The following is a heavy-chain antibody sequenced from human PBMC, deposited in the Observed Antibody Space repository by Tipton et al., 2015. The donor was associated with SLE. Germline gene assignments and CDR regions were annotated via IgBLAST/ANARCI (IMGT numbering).Heavy chain of an antibody. J-gene: IGHJ4*02. CDR2: IYYSGST. Sequence: TLSLTCTVSGGSISSYYWSWVRQPPGKGLEWIGYIYYSGSTNYNPSLKSRVTISVDTSKNQFSLKLSSVTAADTAVYYCARDGPITIFGVVGGFDYWGQGTLVTVSS. V-gene: IGHV4-59*12. CDR1: GGSISSYY. D-gene: IGHD3-3*01. CDR3: ARDGPITIFGVVGGFDY.